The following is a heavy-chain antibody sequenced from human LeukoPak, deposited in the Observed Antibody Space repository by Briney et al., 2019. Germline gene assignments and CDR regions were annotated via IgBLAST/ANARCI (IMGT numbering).Heavy chain of an antibody. CDR2: ISWNSGSI. J-gene: IGHJ4*02. V-gene: IGHV3-9*01. CDR3: AKDFYSSSSFFDY. CDR1: GFTFDDYA. Sequence: SGGSLRLSCAASGFTFDDYAMHWVRQAPGKGLERVSGISWNSGSIGYADSVKGRFTISRDNAKNSLYLQMNSLRAEDTALYYCAKDFYSSSSFFDYWGQGTLVTVSS. D-gene: IGHD6-6*01.